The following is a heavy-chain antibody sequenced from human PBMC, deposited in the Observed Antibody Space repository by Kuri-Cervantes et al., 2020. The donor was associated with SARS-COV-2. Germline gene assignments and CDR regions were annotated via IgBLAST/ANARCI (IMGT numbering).Heavy chain of an antibody. Sequence: SQTLSLTCALYGGSFSGFYWSWIRQTPGKGLEWIGEINHSGSTTYNPFLKSRVTISVDTSKNQFSLKLSSVTAADTAVYYCARGFCGGDCYSYYYYYYMDVWGKGTTVTVSS. CDR3: ARGFCGGDCYSYYYYYYMDV. V-gene: IGHV4-34*01. J-gene: IGHJ6*03. D-gene: IGHD2-21*01. CDR1: GGSFSGFY. CDR2: INHSGST.